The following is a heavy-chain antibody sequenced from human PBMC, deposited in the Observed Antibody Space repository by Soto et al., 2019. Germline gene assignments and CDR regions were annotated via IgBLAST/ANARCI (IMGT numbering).Heavy chain of an antibody. CDR3: ARMVRGLFDY. CDR2: IYYSGST. Sequence: SETLSLTCTVSGGSISSYYWSWIRQPPGKGLEWIGYIYYSGSTNYNPSLKSRVTISVDTSKNQFSLKLSSVTAADTAVYYCARMVRGLFDYWRHGTLVTVS. V-gene: IGHV4-59*01. J-gene: IGHJ4*01. CDR1: GGSISSYY. D-gene: IGHD3-10*01.